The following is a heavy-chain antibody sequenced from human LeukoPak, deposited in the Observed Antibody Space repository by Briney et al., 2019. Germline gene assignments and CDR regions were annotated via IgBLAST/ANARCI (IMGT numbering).Heavy chain of an antibody. CDR3: ARDHQITMVRGVIPSAYYYGMDV. J-gene: IGHJ6*02. CDR2: INSDGSST. Sequence: AGGSLRLSCSASGFTFSSFWMHWVRQAPGKGLVWVSRINSDGSSTSYADSVKGRFTISRDNAKNTLYLQMNSLRAEDTAVYYCARDHQITMVRGVIPSAYYYGMDVWGQGTTVTVSS. D-gene: IGHD3-10*01. V-gene: IGHV3-74*01. CDR1: GFTFSSFW.